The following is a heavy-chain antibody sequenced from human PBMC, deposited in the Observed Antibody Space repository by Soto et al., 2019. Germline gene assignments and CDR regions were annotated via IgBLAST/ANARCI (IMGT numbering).Heavy chain of an antibody. Sequence: PGESLKISCRGSGYSFTSYWISWVRQMPGKGLEWMGRIDPSDSETNYSPSLQGHVTISADKSISTAYLQWSSLKASDTAMYYCARPGTTSSGYYYYGMDVWGQGTTVTVSS. J-gene: IGHJ6*02. CDR3: ARPGTTSSGYYYYGMDV. CDR1: GYSFTSYW. CDR2: IDPSDSET. D-gene: IGHD1-7*01. V-gene: IGHV5-10-1*01.